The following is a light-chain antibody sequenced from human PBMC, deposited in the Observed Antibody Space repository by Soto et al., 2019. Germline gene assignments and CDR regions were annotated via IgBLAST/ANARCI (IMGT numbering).Light chain of an antibody. J-gene: IGKJ1*01. CDR1: QRLRDW. CDR3: QQYNSYVP. CDR2: DVS. Sequence: DIPLTQSPATLSASVGDRVTITCRASQRLRDWKWLAWYQQKPGKAPKLLIYDVSTLESGVPSRFSGSISGTEFTLTISSLLPDDFATYYCQQYNSYVPFREGTRVEVK. V-gene: IGKV1-5*01.